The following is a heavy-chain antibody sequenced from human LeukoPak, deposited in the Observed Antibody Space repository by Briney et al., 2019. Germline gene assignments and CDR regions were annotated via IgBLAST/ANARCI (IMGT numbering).Heavy chain of an antibody. V-gene: IGHV3-30*18. CDR1: GFTFSSYD. CDR2: ISYDGNDK. Sequence: GGSLRLSCAASGFTFSSYDMHWVRQAPGKGLEWVAVISYDGNDKHYADSVKGRFTTSRDNSKNTLYLQMNSLRVEDTAVYYCAKDQYDYVRGEFDYWGQGTLVTVSS. D-gene: IGHD3-16*01. CDR3: AKDQYDYVRGEFDY. J-gene: IGHJ4*02.